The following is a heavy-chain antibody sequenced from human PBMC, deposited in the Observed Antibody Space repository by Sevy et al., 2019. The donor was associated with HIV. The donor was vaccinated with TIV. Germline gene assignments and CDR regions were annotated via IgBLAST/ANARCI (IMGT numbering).Heavy chain of an antibody. J-gene: IGHJ4*02. Sequence: GGSLRLSCAASGFTFSSYRMTWVRQAPGKGLEWVSCISSNSDYINYADSVKGRFTISRDNAKNLLYLQMDSLRAEDTAVYYCARAGVEISSWRSDYWGQGTLVTVSS. CDR3: ARAGVEISSWRSDY. CDR2: ISSNSDYI. D-gene: IGHD5-12*01. CDR1: GFTFSSYR. V-gene: IGHV3-21*01.